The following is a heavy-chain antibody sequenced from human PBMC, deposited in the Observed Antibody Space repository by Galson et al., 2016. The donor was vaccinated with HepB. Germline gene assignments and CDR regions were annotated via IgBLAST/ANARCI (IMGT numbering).Heavy chain of an antibody. V-gene: IGHV1-46*03. CDR1: GYTFSNYY. D-gene: IGHD6-6*01. Sequence: SVKVSCKASGYTFSNYYVHWVRQAPGQGLEWMGMINPSGGSTFYAQKLQGRVTLTRDTSTSTVYMDLNSLRSEDTAVFYCARCLAARPGEADLLTYYYYYGLDVWGNGTTVTVSS. CDR2: INPSGGST. CDR3: ARCLAARPGEADLLTYYYYYGLDV. J-gene: IGHJ6*04.